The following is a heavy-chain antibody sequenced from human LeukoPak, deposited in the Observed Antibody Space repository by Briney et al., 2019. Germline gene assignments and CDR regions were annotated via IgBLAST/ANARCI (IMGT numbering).Heavy chain of an antibody. CDR2: IYSTGST. D-gene: IGHD3-22*01. CDR1: GGSISRYS. Sequence: SETLSLTCTVSGGSISRYSWSWIRQPAGKGLEYIGRIYSTGSTNYNPSLKSRVTMSVDTSKNQFSLKLSSVTAADTAVYYCARDTYDSSGYFGTWGQGTLVTVSS. V-gene: IGHV4-4*07. J-gene: IGHJ5*02. CDR3: ARDTYDSSGYFGT.